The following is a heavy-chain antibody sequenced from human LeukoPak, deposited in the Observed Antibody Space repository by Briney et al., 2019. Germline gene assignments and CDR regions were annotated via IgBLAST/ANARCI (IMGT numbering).Heavy chain of an antibody. D-gene: IGHD3-9*01. J-gene: IGHJ4*02. CDR3: ARDQGEGLRYFDWSYFYFDY. CDR1: GIIFSNYW. CDR2: INRDGSST. Sequence: GGSLRLSCAASGIIFSNYWMHWVRQAPEKGLVWVSRINRDGSSTSYADSVKGRFTISRDNAKNSLYLQMNSLRAEDTAVYYCARDQGEGLRYFDWSYFYFDYWGQGTLVTVSS. V-gene: IGHV3-74*01.